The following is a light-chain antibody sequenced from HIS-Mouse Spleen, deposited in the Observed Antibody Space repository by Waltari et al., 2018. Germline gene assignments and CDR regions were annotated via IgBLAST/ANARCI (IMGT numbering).Light chain of an antibody. J-gene: IGLJ3*02. V-gene: IGLV2-23*01. Sequence: QSALTQPASVSGSPGQSLPISCTGTSSDVGSYHLVSWYQQHPGKAPKLMIYEGSKRPSGVSNRFSGSKSGNTASLTISGLQAEDEADYYCCSYAGSSTWVFGGGTKLTVL. CDR3: CSYAGSSTWV. CDR1: SSDVGSYHL. CDR2: EGS.